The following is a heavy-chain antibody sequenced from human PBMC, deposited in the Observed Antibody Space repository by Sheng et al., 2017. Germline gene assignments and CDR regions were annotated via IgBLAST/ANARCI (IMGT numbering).Heavy chain of an antibody. CDR2: IVPIFGTP. CDR1: GGSVREHE. CDR3: VGQQGYFEKGYFYRYGQDV. V-gene: IGHV1-69*01. Sequence: QVNLVQSGDEVKKPGSSVKVSCRASGGSVREHEISWVRQAPGQGLEWMGAIVPIFGTPNYAQKFQQKAAITADEPTDTVFLELTSLTSADTATYYCVGQQGYFEKGYFYRYGQDVWDQGP. D-gene: IGHD1-26*01. J-gene: IGHJ6*02.